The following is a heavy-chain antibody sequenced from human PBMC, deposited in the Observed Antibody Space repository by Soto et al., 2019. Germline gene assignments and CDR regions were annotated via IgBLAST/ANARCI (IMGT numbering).Heavy chain of an antibody. J-gene: IGHJ3*01. CDR3: ARAGYRYPGTFDF. CDR2: VYYTGTT. CDR1: GSPISPYY. D-gene: IGHD5-18*01. Sequence: SETLSLTCAVSGSPISPYYWSWIRQAPGKGLEWIGYVYYTGTTNYNPSLKSRVTISIDRSKNQISLDLTSATAADTAVYYCARAGYRYPGTFDFWGPGTMVTVSS. V-gene: IGHV4-59*01.